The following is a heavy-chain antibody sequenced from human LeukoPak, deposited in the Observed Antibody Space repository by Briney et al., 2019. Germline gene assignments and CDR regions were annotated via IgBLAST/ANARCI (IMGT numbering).Heavy chain of an antibody. J-gene: IGHJ6*02. Sequence: GGSLRPSCAASGFTFSNAWMNWVRQAPGKGLEWVGRIKSKTDGGTTDYAAPVKGRFTISRDDSKNTLYLQMNSLRTEDTAVYYCTTDAVVPAAMLGYYYYYGMDVWGQGTTVTVSS. D-gene: IGHD2-2*01. CDR1: GFTFSNAW. CDR2: IKSKTDGGTT. CDR3: TTDAVVPAAMLGYYYYYGMDV. V-gene: IGHV3-15*07.